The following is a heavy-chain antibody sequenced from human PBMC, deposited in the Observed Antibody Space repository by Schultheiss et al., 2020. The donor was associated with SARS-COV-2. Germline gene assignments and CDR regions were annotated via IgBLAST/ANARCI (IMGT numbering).Heavy chain of an antibody. V-gene: IGHV4-34*01. CDR2: INHSGST. CDR3: AGLQGVVAATWEYYGMDV. CDR1: GGSFSGYY. J-gene: IGHJ6*02. D-gene: IGHD2-15*01. Sequence: SETLSLTCAVYGGSFSGYYWSWIRQPPGKGLEWIGEINHSGSTNYNPSLKSRVTISVDTSKNQFSLKLSSVTAADTAVYYCAGLQGVVAATWEYYGMDVWGQGTTVTVSS.